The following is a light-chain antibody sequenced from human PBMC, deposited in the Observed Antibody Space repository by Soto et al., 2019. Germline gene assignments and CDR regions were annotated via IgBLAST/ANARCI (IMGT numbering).Light chain of an antibody. CDR3: QQYASSPLLT. Sequence: EFVLTQSPGTLSLSPGERATLSRRASQTVRNNYLAWYQQKPGQAPRLLIFGTSTRATGIPDRFSGSGSGTDFTLSISRLEPEDFAVYYCQQYASSPLLTFGGGTKVDIK. CDR2: GTS. CDR1: QTVRNNY. V-gene: IGKV3-20*01. J-gene: IGKJ4*01.